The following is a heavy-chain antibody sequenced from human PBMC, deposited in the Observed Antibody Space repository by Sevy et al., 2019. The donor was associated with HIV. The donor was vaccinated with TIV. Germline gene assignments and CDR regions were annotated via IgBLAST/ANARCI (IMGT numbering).Heavy chain of an antibody. J-gene: IGHJ4*02. CDR3: VRDRFYGGDSVTFAGDF. CDR2: INPYSGGT. D-gene: IGHD2-21*02. Sequence: ASVKVSCKASGYTFNSFYIHWVRQAPGQGLEWMGWINPYSGGTHYAQKFQGRVTLTRDTSINVAYMDLTSLRSNDTAVYYCVRDRFYGGDSVTFAGDFWGQGTLVTVSS. CDR1: GYTFNSFY. V-gene: IGHV1-2*02.